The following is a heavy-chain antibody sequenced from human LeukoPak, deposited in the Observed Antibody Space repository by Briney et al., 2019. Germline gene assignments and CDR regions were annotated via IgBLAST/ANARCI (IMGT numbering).Heavy chain of an antibody. CDR1: GFTFSSYA. V-gene: IGHV4-34*01. CDR3: ARATYSSGWYGVKDYFDY. D-gene: IGHD6-19*01. Sequence: GSLRLSCAASGFTFSSYAMSWVRQAPGKGLEWIGEINHSGSTNYNPSLKSRVTISVDTSKNQFSLKLSSVTAADTAVYYCARATYSSGWYGVKDYFDYWGQGTLVTVSS. J-gene: IGHJ4*02. CDR2: INHSGST.